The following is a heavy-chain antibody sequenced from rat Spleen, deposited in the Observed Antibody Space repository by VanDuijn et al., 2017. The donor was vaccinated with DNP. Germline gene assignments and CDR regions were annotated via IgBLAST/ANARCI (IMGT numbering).Heavy chain of an antibody. J-gene: IGHJ2*01. CDR2: INYSGNT. CDR3: ARWNIGTTTLDY. V-gene: IGHV3-1*01. CDR1: GYSITSNY. Sequence: EVQLQESGPGLVKPSQSLSLTCSVTGYSITSNYWGWIRKLQGNKMEWIRYINYSGNTGYNPSLKSRISITRDTSKNQFFLQLNSVTTEDTATYYCARWNIGTTTLDYWGQGVMVTVSS. D-gene: IGHD1-5*01.